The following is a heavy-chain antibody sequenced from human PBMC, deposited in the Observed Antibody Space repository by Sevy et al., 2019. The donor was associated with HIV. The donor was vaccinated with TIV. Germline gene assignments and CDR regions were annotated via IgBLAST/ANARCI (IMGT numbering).Heavy chain of an antibody. D-gene: IGHD6-19*01. Sequence: ASVKVSCKASGYTFTGYYMHWVRQAPGQGLAWMGWINPNSGGTNYAQKFQGRVTMTRDTSFSTAYMELSRLRSDDTAVYYCARDGDSGGSYYSYYGMDVWGQGTTVTVSS. CDR2: INPNSGGT. CDR3: ARDGDSGGSYYSYYGMDV. J-gene: IGHJ6*02. V-gene: IGHV1-2*02. CDR1: GYTFTGYY.